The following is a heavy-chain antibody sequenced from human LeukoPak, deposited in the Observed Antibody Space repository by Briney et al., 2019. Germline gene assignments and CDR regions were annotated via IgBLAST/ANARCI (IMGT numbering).Heavy chain of an antibody. CDR2: INSNRGGT. Sequence: ASVKVSFKASGYTFTGYYMHWVRQAPGQGLEWMGWINSNRGGTNYAQKFRGRVTMTRDTSISTAYMELSRLRSDDTAVYYCASRSLYYYDSSGSYDAFDIWGQGTMVTVSS. D-gene: IGHD3-22*01. CDR1: GYTFTGYY. V-gene: IGHV1-2*02. J-gene: IGHJ3*02. CDR3: ASRSLYYYDSSGSYDAFDI.